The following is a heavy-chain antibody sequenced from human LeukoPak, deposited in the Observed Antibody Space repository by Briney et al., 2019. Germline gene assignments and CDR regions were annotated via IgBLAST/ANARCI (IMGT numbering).Heavy chain of an antibody. V-gene: IGHV1-18*04. CDR2: ISAYNGNT. CDR1: GYTFTSYG. Sequence: ASVKVSCKASGYTFTSYGISWVRQAPGQGLEWMGWISAYNGNTNYAQKLQGRVTMTTDTSTRTAYMELRSLRSDDTAVYYCARDPYGEGEPDYWGQGTLVTVSS. J-gene: IGHJ4*02. D-gene: IGHD4-17*01. CDR3: ARDPYGEGEPDY.